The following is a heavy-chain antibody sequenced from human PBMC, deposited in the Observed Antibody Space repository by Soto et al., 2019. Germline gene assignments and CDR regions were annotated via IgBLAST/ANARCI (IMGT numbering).Heavy chain of an antibody. Sequence: GGSLRLSCAASGFTFSSYGMHWVRQTPGKGLEGVAVIWYDGSNKYYADSVKGRFTISRDNSKNTLYLQMNSLRAEETAVYYCARDPSGGFDYWGQGTLVTVSS. CDR1: GFTFSSYG. J-gene: IGHJ4*02. CDR3: ARDPSGGFDY. V-gene: IGHV3-33*01. D-gene: IGHD1-1*01. CDR2: IWYDGSNK.